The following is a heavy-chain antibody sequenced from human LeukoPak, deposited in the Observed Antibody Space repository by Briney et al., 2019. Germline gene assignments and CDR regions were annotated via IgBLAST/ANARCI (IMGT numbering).Heavy chain of an antibody. CDR3: ARVGRDFWSAEEGWFDP. CDR1: GGSISSYY. V-gene: IGHV4-59*12. CDR2: IYHSGST. Sequence: KSSETLSLTCTVSGGSISSYYWSWIRQPPGKGLEWIGYIYHSGSTYYNPSLKSRVTISVDRSKNQFSLKLSSVTAADTAVYYCARVGRDFWSAEEGWFDPWGQGTLVTVSS. D-gene: IGHD3-3*01. J-gene: IGHJ5*02.